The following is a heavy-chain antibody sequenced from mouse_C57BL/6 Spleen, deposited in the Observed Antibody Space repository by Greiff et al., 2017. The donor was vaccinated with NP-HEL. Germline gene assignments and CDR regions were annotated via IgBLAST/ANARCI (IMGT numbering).Heavy chain of an antibody. Sequence: QVQLQQPGAELAKPGASVKLSCKASGYTFTSYWMHWVKQRPGQGLEWIGYINPSSGYTKYNQKFKDKATLTADKSSSTAYMQLSSLTSEDSAVYYCASASDYESWYFDVWGTGTTVTVSS. CDR2: INPSSGYT. CDR1: GYTFTSYW. CDR3: ASASDYESWYFDV. J-gene: IGHJ1*03. D-gene: IGHD2-4*01. V-gene: IGHV1-7*01.